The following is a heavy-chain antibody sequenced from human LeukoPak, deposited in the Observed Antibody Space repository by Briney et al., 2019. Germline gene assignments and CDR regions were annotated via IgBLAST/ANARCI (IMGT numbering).Heavy chain of an antibody. J-gene: IGHJ6*02. CDR3: ATMYSSGRRHFYYYYGMDV. CDR2: INPNSGGT. D-gene: IGHD6-19*01. Sequence: ASVKVSCKASGYTFTGYYMHWVRQAPGQGLEWMGWINPNSGGTNYAQKSQGRVTMTRDTSISTAYMELSRLRSDDTAVYYCATMYSSGRRHFYYYYGMDVWGQGTTVTVSS. CDR1: GYTFTGYY. V-gene: IGHV1-2*02.